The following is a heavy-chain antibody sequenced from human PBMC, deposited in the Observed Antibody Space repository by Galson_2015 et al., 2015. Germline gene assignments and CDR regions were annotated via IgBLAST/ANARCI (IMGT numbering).Heavy chain of an antibody. D-gene: IGHD1/OR15-1a*01. CDR1: GFRFSIYF. J-gene: IGHJ4*02. Sequence: LRLSCAASGFRFSIYFMNWGRQAPGKGLEWVSGMSGSGTGTDYADSVKGRFTISRDNSKNTLYLQMNTLRAEDTAVYYCARYSCTNNRSAIRFDYWGQGTLVTVSS. V-gene: IGHV3-23*01. CDR3: ARYSCTNNRSAIRFDY. CDR2: MSGSGTGT.